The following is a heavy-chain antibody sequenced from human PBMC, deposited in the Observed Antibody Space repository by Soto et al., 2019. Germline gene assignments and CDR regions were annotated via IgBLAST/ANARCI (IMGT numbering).Heavy chain of an antibody. D-gene: IGHD6-19*01. J-gene: IGHJ6*02. Sequence: GGSLRLSCAASGFTFSSYSMNWVRQAPGKGLEWVSSISSSSSYIHYADSVKGRFTISRDNAKNSLYLQMNSLRAEDTAVYYCVRDSSGWYYYYGMDVWGQGTTVTVSS. CDR3: VRDSSGWYYYYGMDV. V-gene: IGHV3-21*01. CDR2: ISSSSSYI. CDR1: GFTFSSYS.